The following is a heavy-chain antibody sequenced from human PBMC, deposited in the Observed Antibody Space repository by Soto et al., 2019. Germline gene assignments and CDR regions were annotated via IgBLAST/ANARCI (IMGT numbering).Heavy chain of an antibody. D-gene: IGHD6-19*01. Sequence: EAQLLESGGDLVQSGGSLRLSCAASGLTFSIYGMTWVRQAPGKGLEWVSAISGSGGSTYYADSVKGRFTISRDNSNNTLYLQMNSLRVEDTAVYYCAKRDQQCWGQGTLVTVSS. CDR3: AKRDQQC. J-gene: IGHJ4*02. CDR2: ISGSGGST. V-gene: IGHV3-23*01. CDR1: GLTFSIYG.